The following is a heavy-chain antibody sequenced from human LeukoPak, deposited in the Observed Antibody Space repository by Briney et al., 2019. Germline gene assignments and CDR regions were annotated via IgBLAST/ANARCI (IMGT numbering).Heavy chain of an antibody. CDR1: EFTFSSYW. Sequence: PGGSLRLSCVAFEFTFSSYWMHWVRQAPGKGLVWVSRINSDGSITNYADSVKGRFTISRDNARTTLFLQMNSLRAEDTAAYYCTRVVSYYDSSGYPNAFDIWGQGTMVTVSS. CDR2: INSDGSIT. CDR3: TRVVSYYDSSGYPNAFDI. J-gene: IGHJ3*02. D-gene: IGHD3-22*01. V-gene: IGHV3-74*01.